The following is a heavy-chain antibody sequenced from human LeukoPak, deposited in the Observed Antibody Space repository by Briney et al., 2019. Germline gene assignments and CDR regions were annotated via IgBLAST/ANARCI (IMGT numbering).Heavy chain of an antibody. Sequence: GGSLRLSCAASGFSFSSYEMNWVRQAPGKGLEWVSAISGSGGSTYYADSVKGRFTISRDNSKNTLYLQMNSLRAEDTAVYYCAKDKTPRLDWGRYYFDYWGQGTLVTVSS. V-gene: IGHV3-23*01. D-gene: IGHD7-27*01. CDR3: AKDKTPRLDWGRYYFDY. CDR2: ISGSGGST. CDR1: GFSFSSYE. J-gene: IGHJ4*02.